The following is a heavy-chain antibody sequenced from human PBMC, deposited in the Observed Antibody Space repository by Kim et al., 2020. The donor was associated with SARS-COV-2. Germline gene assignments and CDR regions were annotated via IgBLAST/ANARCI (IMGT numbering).Heavy chain of an antibody. D-gene: IGHD2-21*01. CDR2: ITRDRNTI. Sequence: GGSLRLSCVASGFSFSVYSMNWVRLAPGKGLEWISYITRDRNTIKYADSVKGRFTISRANAKKIVFLQMNGLRDEDTALYYCARSVDGAFDVWGQGTVLT. V-gene: IGHV3-48*02. J-gene: IGHJ3*01. CDR1: GFSFSVYS. CDR3: ARSVDGAFDV.